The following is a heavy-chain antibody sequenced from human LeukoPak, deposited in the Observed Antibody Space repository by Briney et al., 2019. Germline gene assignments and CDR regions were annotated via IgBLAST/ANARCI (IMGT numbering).Heavy chain of an antibody. J-gene: IGHJ4*02. Sequence: GASVKASCKASGYTFSSYGISWVRQAPGQGLEWVGWISDFNHNTKYAQKVQGRGTMTTDTSTSTAYMELRSLRSDDTAVYFCARGGYYSESKADYWGQGTLITVS. CDR3: ARGGYYSESKADY. CDR2: ISDFNHNT. D-gene: IGHD3-22*01. V-gene: IGHV1-18*01. CDR1: GYTFSSYG.